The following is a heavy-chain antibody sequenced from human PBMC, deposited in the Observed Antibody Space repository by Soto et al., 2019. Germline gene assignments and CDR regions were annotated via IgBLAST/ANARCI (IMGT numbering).Heavy chain of an antibody. J-gene: IGHJ4*02. D-gene: IGHD5-12*01. CDR1: GFTFTSSA. V-gene: IGHV1-58*01. Sequence: QMQLVQSGPEVKKPGTSVKVSCKASGFTFTSSAVQWVRQARGQRLEWIGWIVVGSGNTNYAQKFQKRVTITRDMSTTTAYMELSSLRSEDTAVYYCAAWGSAYAPFDYWGQGTLVTVSS. CDR3: AAWGSAYAPFDY. CDR2: IVVGSGNT.